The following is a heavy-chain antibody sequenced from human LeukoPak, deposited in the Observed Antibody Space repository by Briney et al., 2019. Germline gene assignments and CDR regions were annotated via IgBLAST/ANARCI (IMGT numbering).Heavy chain of an antibody. CDR1: GGSISSYY. CDR3: ARVELTATHWFDP. J-gene: IGHJ5*02. V-gene: IGHV4-4*09. Sequence: SETLSLTCTVSGGSISSYYWSWIRQPPGKGLEWIGYIYTSGSTNYNPSLKSRVTISVDTSKNQFSLKLSSVTAADTAVYYCARVELTATHWFDPWGQGTLVTVSS. CDR2: IYTSGST. D-gene: IGHD1-26*01.